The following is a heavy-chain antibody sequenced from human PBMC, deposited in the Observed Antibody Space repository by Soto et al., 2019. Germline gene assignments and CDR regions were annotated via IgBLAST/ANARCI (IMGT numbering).Heavy chain of an antibody. CDR1: GGSISDFY. V-gene: IGHV4-59*01. CDR3: ARGRWELPY. Sequence: SETLSLTCSVSGGSISDFYWTWVRQNAGRQLEYIGFVHYGGHRDYNPSLESRVTISMDRSEKQVPLSLSSVTAADTAVYYCARGRWELPYCGQGTLVTVSS. D-gene: IGHD1-26*01. CDR2: VHYGGHR. J-gene: IGHJ4*02.